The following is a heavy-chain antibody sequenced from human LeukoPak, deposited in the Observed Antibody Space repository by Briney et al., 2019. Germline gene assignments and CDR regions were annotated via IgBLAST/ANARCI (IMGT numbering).Heavy chain of an antibody. CDR3: ARGGQPGALNY. Sequence: PSETLSLTCAVYGGSFGGYYWSWIRQPPGKGLEWIGEINHSGSTNYNPSLKSRVTISVDTSKNQFSLKLSSVTAADTAVYYCARGGQPGALNYWGQGTLVTVSS. CDR1: GGSFGGYY. D-gene: IGHD4/OR15-4a*01. CDR2: INHSGST. V-gene: IGHV4-34*01. J-gene: IGHJ4*02.